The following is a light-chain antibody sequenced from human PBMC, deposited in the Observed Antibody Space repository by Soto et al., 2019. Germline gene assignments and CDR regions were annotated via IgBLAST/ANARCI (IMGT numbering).Light chain of an antibody. J-gene: IGKJ1*01. V-gene: IGKV1-5*01. Sequence: DIQMTQSPSTLSASVGDRVTVTCRASHSISSWLAWYQQKPGRAPKLLIYTATRLQSGVPSRFSGSGSGTEFTLPIIRLQADDSAIYYCQQYNSHPWTFGQGTKVEI. CDR2: TAT. CDR1: HSISSW. CDR3: QQYNSHPWT.